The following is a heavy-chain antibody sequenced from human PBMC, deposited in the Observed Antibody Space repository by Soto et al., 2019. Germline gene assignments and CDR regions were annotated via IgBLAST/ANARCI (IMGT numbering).Heavy chain of an antibody. CDR3: ARQLAYCGGDCYTEPIDY. V-gene: IGHV1-2*02. CDR2: INPKTGDT. J-gene: IGHJ4*02. D-gene: IGHD2-21*02. CDR1: GYTFVAYY. Sequence: GASVKVSCKAPGYTFVAYYVFWVRQAPGHGLEWMGWINPKTGDTNYAQNFQGRVTMTRDTSVTTAYMELSRLTSDDTALYYCARQLAYCGGDCYTEPIDYWGQGTPVTVSS.